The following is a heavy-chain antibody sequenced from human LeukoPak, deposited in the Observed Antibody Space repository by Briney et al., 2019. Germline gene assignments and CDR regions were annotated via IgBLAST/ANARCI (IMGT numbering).Heavy chain of an antibody. J-gene: IGHJ4*02. V-gene: IGHV5-51*01. D-gene: IGHD2-15*01. CDR1: GYSFTSYW. Sequence: GESLKISCKGSGYSFTSYWIGWVRQMPGKGLEWMGIIYPGDSDTRYSPSFQGQGTISADKSTSTAYLQWSSLKASDTAMYYCARLGRYCSGGSCYRLPYFDYWGQGTLVTVSS. CDR3: ARLGRYCSGGSCYRLPYFDY. CDR2: IYPGDSDT.